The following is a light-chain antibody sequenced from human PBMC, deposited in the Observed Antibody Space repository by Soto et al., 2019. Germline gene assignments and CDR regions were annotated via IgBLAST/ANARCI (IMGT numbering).Light chain of an antibody. V-gene: IGKV3-20*01. CDR2: GAS. CDR1: QSVSSNY. J-gene: IGKJ3*01. Sequence: EIVLTQSPGTLSLSPGERATLSCRASQSVSSNYLAWYQQKPGQAPRLLIYGASSRATGIPDRFSGSGSGTGFTLTINRLEPEDFAVYYCQQYDNTPPSVTFGPGTKVD. CDR3: QQYDNTPPSVT.